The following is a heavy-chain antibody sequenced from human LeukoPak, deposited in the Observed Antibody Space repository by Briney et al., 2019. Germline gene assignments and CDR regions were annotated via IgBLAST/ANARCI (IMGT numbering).Heavy chain of an antibody. CDR3: AVHYDILTGYYGK. CDR2: INHSGNT. J-gene: IGHJ4*02. Sequence: PSETLSLTCAVYGGSFSGYYWSWIRQPPGKGLEWIGEINHSGNTNYNPSLESRVTISVDPSKKQFSLKLSSVSAADTAVYYCAVHYDILTGYYGKWGQGTLVTVSS. V-gene: IGHV4-34*01. D-gene: IGHD3-9*01. CDR1: GGSFSGYY.